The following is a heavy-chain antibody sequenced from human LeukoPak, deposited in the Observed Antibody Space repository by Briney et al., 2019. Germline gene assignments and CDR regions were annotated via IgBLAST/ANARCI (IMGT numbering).Heavy chain of an antibody. CDR3: ARDSTDSGSNDY. CDR1: GFTFSSYS. D-gene: IGHD1-26*01. J-gene: IGHJ4*02. CDR2: VSSSSTYI. Sequence: PGGSLRLSCAASGFTFSSYSMNWVRQAPGKGLVWASSVSSSSTYIYYSDSVKGRFTISRDNAKNSLYLQMNSLRAEDTAVYYCARDSTDSGSNDYWGQGTLVTVSS. V-gene: IGHV3-21*01.